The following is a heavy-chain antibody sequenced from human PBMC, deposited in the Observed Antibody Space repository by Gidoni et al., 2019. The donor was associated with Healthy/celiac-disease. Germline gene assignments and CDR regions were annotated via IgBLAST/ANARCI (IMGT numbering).Heavy chain of an antibody. V-gene: IGHV4-39*01. J-gene: IGHJ5*02. D-gene: IGHD1-20*01. Sequence: QLQLQESGPGLVKPSETLSLTCTVPGGSISSSSYYWGWIRQPPGKGLEWIGSIYYSGSTYYNPSLKSRVTISVDTSKNQFSLKLSSVTAADTAVYYCARLTGTGPRGDWFDPWGQGTLVTVSS. CDR3: ARLTGTGPRGDWFDP. CDR2: IYYSGST. CDR1: GGSISSSSYY.